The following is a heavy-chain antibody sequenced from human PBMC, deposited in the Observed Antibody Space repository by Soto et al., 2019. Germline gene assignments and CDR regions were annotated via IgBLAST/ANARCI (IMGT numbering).Heavy chain of an antibody. CDR3: ARGGLGKTFNAFDI. J-gene: IGHJ3*02. V-gene: IGHV4-59*01. Sequence: SETLSLTCTVSGGSISSYYWSWIRQPPGKGLEWIGYIYYSGSTNYNPSLKSRVTISVDTSKNQFSLKLSSVTAADTAVYYCARGGLGKTFNAFDIWGQGTMVTVSS. CDR2: IYYSGST. D-gene: IGHD7-27*01. CDR1: GGSISSYY.